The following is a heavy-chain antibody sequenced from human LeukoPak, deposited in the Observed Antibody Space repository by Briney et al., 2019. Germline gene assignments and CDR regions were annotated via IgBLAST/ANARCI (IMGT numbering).Heavy chain of an antibody. Sequence: SETLSLTCSVSGGSISSYYWSWIRQPAGKGLEWIGCIYTSGSANYNPSLKNRVTMSLDTSKNEFSLKLSSVTAADTAVYFCARGIYGDYGLGYWGQGTLVTVSS. CDR1: GGSISSYY. CDR2: IYTSGSA. CDR3: ARGIYGDYGLGY. V-gene: IGHV4-4*07. D-gene: IGHD4-17*01. J-gene: IGHJ4*02.